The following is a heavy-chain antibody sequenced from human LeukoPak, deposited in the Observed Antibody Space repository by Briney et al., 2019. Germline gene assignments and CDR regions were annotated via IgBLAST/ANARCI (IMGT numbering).Heavy chain of an antibody. Sequence: SETLSLTCTVSGYSISSGYYWGWIRQPPGKGLEWIGSIYHSGSTYYNPSLKSRVTISVDTSKNQISLKLSSVTAADTAVYYCARPYCSGGSCYSNWFDPWGQGTLVTVSS. CDR1: GYSISSGYY. CDR2: IYHSGST. V-gene: IGHV4-38-2*02. D-gene: IGHD2-15*01. CDR3: ARPYCSGGSCYSNWFDP. J-gene: IGHJ5*02.